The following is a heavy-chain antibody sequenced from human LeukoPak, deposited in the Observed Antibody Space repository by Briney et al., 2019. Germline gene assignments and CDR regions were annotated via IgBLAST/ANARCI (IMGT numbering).Heavy chain of an antibody. D-gene: IGHD3-3*01. V-gene: IGHV3-23*01. CDR3: AKDILGWTFDV. CDR1: GFTLSNNA. CDR2: IDGGRDNT. Sequence: GGSLRLSCAASGFTLSNNAMAWVRQAPGKGLEWVSGIDGGRDNTHYADSVKGRFTISRDSSKNALYLQVNSLRVEDTAVYYCAKDILGWTFDVWGQGTLVTVS. J-gene: IGHJ3*01.